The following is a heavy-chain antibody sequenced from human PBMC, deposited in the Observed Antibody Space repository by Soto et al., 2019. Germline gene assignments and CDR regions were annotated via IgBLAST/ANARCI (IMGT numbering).Heavy chain of an antibody. J-gene: IGHJ4*02. V-gene: IGHV3-21*06. CDR2: ISSTTNYI. Sequence: GGSLRLSCAASGLTFTRYSMNWVRQAPGKGLEWVSSISSTTNYIYYGDSMKGRFTISRDNAKNSLYLEMNSLRAEDTAVYYCARESEDLTSNFDYWGQGTLVIVSS. CDR3: ARESEDLTSNFDY. CDR1: GLTFTRYS.